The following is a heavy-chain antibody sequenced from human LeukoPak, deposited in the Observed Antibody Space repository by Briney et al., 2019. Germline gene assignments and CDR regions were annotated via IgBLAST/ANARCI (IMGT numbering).Heavy chain of an antibody. D-gene: IGHD5-12*01. J-gene: IGHJ4*02. CDR1: GGSISSGGYY. V-gene: IGHV4-31*03. CDR2: IYYSGST. CDR3: ARGRGYDGVAY. Sequence: SETLSLTCTVSGGSISSGGYYWSWIRQHPGKGLEWIGYIYYSGSTYYDPSLKSRVTISVDTSKNQFSLELSSVTAADTAVYYCARGRGYDGVAYWGQGTLVTVSS.